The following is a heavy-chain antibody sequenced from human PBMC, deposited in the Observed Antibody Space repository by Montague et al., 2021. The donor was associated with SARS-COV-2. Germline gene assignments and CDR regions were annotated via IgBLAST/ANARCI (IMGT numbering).Heavy chain of an antibody. CDR3: VRGATRTFDY. D-gene: IGHD2-2*01. Sequence: SETLSLTCTVSGDSLTYFYWSWIRQSPGKGLEWIGNIFYRGSTNXNPSLKSRVTISVDTSKNQFSLNLTSVTATDTAVYYCVRGATRTFDYWGQGTLVTVSS. CDR2: IFYRGST. V-gene: IGHV4-59*01. J-gene: IGHJ4*02. CDR1: GDSLTYFY.